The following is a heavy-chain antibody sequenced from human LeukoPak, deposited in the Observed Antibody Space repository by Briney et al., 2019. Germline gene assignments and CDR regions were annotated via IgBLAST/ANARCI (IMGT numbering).Heavy chain of an antibody. V-gene: IGHV3-48*03. J-gene: IGHJ4*02. CDR3: TKDDAWLRFGE. CDR2: ISSSGSTI. Sequence: PGGSLRLSCAASGFTFSSYEMNWVRQAPGKGLEWVSYISSSGSTIYYADSVKGRFTISRDNAKNSLYLQMNSLRAEDTAVYYCTKDDAWLRFGEWSQGTLVTVSS. CDR1: GFTFSSYE. D-gene: IGHD3-10*01.